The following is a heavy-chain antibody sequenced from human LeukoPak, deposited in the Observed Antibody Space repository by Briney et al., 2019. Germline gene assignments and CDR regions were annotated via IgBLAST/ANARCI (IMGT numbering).Heavy chain of an antibody. Sequence: PSETLSLTCTVSGGSISSGDYYWSWIRQPPGKGLEWIGYIYYSGSTYYNPSLKSRVTISVDTSKNQFSLKPSSVTAADTAVYYCARGPTYYYDSSGYNIDYWGQGTLVTVSS. CDR1: GGSISSGDYY. CDR2: IYYSGST. J-gene: IGHJ4*02. V-gene: IGHV4-30-4*01. CDR3: ARGPTYYYDSSGYNIDY. D-gene: IGHD3-22*01.